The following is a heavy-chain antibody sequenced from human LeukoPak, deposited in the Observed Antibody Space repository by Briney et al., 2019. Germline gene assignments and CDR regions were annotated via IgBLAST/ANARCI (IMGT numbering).Heavy chain of an antibody. D-gene: IGHD3-16*01. CDR2: ISGSGGST. V-gene: IGHV3-23*01. CDR3: ASSLLTRGRGPSDY. J-gene: IGHJ4*02. CDR1: GFTFSSYA. Sequence: GGSLRLSCAASGFTFSSYAMSWVRQTPGKGLEWVSAISGSGGSTYYADSVKGRFTISRDNSKNTLFLQMNSLRAEDTAFYYCASSLLTRGRGPSDYWGQGALVTVSS.